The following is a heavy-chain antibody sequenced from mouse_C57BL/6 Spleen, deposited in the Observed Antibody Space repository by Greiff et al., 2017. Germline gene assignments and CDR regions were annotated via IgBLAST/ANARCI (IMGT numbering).Heavy chain of an antibody. Sequence: QVQLQQPGAELVKPGASVKVSCKASGYTFTSYWMHWVKQRPGQGLEWIGRIHPSDSDTNYNQKFKGKATLTVDKSSSTAYMQLSSLTSEDSAVYYCAMGDYYSNCYAMDYWGQGTSVTVAS. CDR1: GYTFTSYW. CDR2: IHPSDSDT. CDR3: AMGDYYSNCYAMDY. V-gene: IGHV1-74*01. J-gene: IGHJ4*01. D-gene: IGHD2-5*01.